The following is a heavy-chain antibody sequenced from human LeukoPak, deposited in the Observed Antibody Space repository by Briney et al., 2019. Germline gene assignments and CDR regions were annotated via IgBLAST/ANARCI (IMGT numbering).Heavy chain of an antibody. J-gene: IGHJ5*02. CDR1: EYTFTNYD. V-gene: IGHV1-8*01. Sequence: ASVKVTCKASEYTFTNYDINWVRQATGQGLEWMGWMNPNSGNTGYAQKFQGRVTMTRNTSISTAYMELSSLRSEDTAVYYCARGRFPLYCGGDCYRAGWFDPWGQGTLVTVSS. CDR3: ARGRFPLYCGGDCYRAGWFDP. D-gene: IGHD2-21*01. CDR2: MNPNSGNT.